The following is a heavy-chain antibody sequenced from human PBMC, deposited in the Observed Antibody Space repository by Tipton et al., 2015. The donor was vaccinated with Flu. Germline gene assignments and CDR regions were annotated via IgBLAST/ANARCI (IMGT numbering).Heavy chain of an antibody. CDR2: IFHTGTA. V-gene: IGHV4-38-2*02. J-gene: IGHJ4*02. CDR3: ARDRWEYASGFDS. Sequence: LTCAVSGYSISSGYYWGWIRQPPGKGLEWIGSIFHTGTASYNPSLKSRVTISVDTSKNQFSLKLTSMTAADTAVYYCARDRWEYASGFDSWGQGALVTVSP. CDR1: GYSISSGYY. D-gene: IGHD1-26*01.